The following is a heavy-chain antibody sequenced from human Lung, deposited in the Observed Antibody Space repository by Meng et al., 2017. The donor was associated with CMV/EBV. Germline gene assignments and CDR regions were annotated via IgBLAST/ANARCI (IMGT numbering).Heavy chain of an antibody. V-gene: IGHV4-31*03. Sequence: QVPLTESGPGPVKPSQTLSLTCTVSGGSIGSGGYYWSWIRQHPGKGLEWIGYIYYTGSTFYNPSLKSRVTISVDTSKNQFSLKLIPATAADTAVYYCAREAGRDGYATPKFDYWGQGTLVTVSS. CDR1: GGSIGSGGYY. J-gene: IGHJ4*02. CDR2: IYYTGST. D-gene: IGHD5-24*01. CDR3: AREAGRDGYATPKFDY.